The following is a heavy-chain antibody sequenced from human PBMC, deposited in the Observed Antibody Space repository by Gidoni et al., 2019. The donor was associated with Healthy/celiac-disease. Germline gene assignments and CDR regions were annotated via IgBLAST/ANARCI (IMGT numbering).Heavy chain of an antibody. CDR3: AHVWFGELLSRGDAPNDAFDI. CDR2: IYWDDDK. D-gene: IGHD3-10*01. J-gene: IGHJ3*02. Sequence: QITLKESGPTLVKPTQTLTLTCTFSGFSLSTSGVGVGWIRQPPGKALEWLALIYWDDDKRYSPSLKSRLTITKDTSKNQVVLTMTNMDPVDSATYYCAHVWFGELLSRGDAPNDAFDIWGQGTMVTVSS. CDR1: GFSLSTSGVG. V-gene: IGHV2-5*02.